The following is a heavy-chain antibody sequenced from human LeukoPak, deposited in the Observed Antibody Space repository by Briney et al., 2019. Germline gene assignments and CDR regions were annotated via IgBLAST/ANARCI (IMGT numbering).Heavy chain of an antibody. J-gene: IGHJ6*02. CDR1: GGSISSSSYY. Sequence: SETLSLTCTVSGGSISSSSYYWGWIRQPPGKGLEWIGSIYYSGSTYYNPSLKSRVTISVDTSKNQFSLKLSSVTAADTAVYYCARSHSRYYGFWSGYYPPYYYYGMDVWGQGTTVTVSS. V-gene: IGHV4-39*01. CDR3: ARSHSRYYGFWSGYYPPYYYYGMDV. D-gene: IGHD3-3*01. CDR2: IYYSGST.